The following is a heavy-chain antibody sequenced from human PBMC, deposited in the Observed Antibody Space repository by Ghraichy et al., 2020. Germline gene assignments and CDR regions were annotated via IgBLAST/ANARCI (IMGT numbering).Heavy chain of an antibody. J-gene: IGHJ6*02. CDR3: ARRGLLLPYYYYYGMDV. V-gene: IGHV4-34*01. CDR2: INHSGST. D-gene: IGHD3-22*01. Sequence: SQTLSLTCAVYGGSFSGYYWSWIRQPPGKGLEWIGEINHSGSTNYNPSLKSRVTISVDTSKNQFSLKLSSVTAADTAVYYCARRGLLLPYYYYYGMDVWGQGTTVTVSS. CDR1: GGSFSGYY.